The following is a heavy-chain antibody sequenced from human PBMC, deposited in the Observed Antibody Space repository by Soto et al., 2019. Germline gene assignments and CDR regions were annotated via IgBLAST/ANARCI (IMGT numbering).Heavy chain of an antibody. D-gene: IGHD3-22*01. CDR3: AGEFVDYDSIAIPSEVV. J-gene: IGHJ4*02. CDR2: IYYSGST. CDR1: GGSISSGGYY. Sequence: QVQLQESGPGLVKPSQTLSLTCTVSGGSISSGGYYWSWIRQHPGMGLEWIGYIYYSGSTHYTPSLKSRVTTSADTSTNQFSLKLSSVTAADTAVYYCAGEFVDYDSIAIPSEVVWGQGTLVTVSS. V-gene: IGHV4-31*03.